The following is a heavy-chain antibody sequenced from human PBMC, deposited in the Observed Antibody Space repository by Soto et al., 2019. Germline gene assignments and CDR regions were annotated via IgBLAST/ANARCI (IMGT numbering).Heavy chain of an antibody. J-gene: IGHJ4*02. CDR3: ARQAITGTYGEFDY. D-gene: IGHD1-7*01. Sequence: SETLSLTCTVSGGSIRSSSYYWGWIRQPPGKGLEWIGSIYYSGSTYYNPSLKSRVTISVDTSKNQFSLKLSSVTAADTAVYYCARQAITGTYGEFDYWGQGTLVTVSS. CDR2: IYYSGST. V-gene: IGHV4-39*01. CDR1: GGSIRSSSYY.